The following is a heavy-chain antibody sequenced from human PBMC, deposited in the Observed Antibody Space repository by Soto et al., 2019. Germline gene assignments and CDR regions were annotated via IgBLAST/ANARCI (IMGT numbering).Heavy chain of an antibody. V-gene: IGHV1-2*04. Sequence: ASVKVSCKASGYTFTGYYMHWVRQAPGQGLEWMGWINPNSGGTNYAQKFQGWVTMTRDTSISTAYMELSRLRSDDTAVYYCAREGVAITGTEGENWFDPWGQGQWSPSPQ. D-gene: IGHD1-20*01. CDR2: INPNSGGT. CDR1: GYTFTGYY. J-gene: IGHJ5*02. CDR3: AREGVAITGTEGENWFDP.